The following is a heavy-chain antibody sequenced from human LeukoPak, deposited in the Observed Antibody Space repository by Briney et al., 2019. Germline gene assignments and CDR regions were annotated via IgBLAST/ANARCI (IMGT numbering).Heavy chain of an antibody. CDR1: GYTFTSYD. Sequence: GASVKVSCKASGYTFTSYDINWVRQATGQGLEWMGWMKPNSGNTGYAQKFQGRVTITRNTSISTASMELSSLRSEDTAWYYCARARSSVSSDAFDIWGQGTMVTVSS. CDR3: ARARSSVSSDAFDI. V-gene: IGHV1-8*03. J-gene: IGHJ3*02. D-gene: IGHD3-22*01. CDR2: MKPNSGNT.